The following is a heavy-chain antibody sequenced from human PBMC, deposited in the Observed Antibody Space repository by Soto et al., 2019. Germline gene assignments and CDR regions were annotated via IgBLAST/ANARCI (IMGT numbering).Heavy chain of an antibody. CDR3: AIIWSRYYFDY. J-gene: IGHJ4*02. Sequence: SETLALTCAVYGGSFRGNYGSWIRQPPGKGLEWIGEINHSGSTNYNPSLKSRVTISIDTSKNQFSLKLSSVTAADTAVYYCAIIWSRYYFDYWGQGTLVTVSS. CDR2: INHSGST. D-gene: IGHD3-3*01. CDR1: GGSFRGNY. V-gene: IGHV4-34*01.